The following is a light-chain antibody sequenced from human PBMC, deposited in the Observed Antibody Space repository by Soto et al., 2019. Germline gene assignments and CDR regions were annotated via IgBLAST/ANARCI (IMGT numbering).Light chain of an antibody. CDR2: EVN. Sequence: QSVLTQPASVSGSLGQSITISCTGTSSDVGGYDYVSWYRQHPGKVPKLIIYEVNKRPSGVSNRFSGSKSANTASLTISGLQADDEADYYCSLYTSENAYVFGTGTKLTVL. V-gene: IGLV2-14*01. CDR1: SSDVGGYDY. J-gene: IGLJ1*01. CDR3: SLYTSENAYV.